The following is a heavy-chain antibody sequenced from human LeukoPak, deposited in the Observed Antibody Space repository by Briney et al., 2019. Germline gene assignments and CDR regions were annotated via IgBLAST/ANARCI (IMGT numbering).Heavy chain of an antibody. Sequence: ASVKVSCKASGYTFTSYDINWVRQATGQGLEWMGWMNPNSGNTGYAQKFQGRVTITRNTSISTAYMELSSLRSEDTAVYYRARGPHVIANSWFDPWGQGTLVTVSS. J-gene: IGHJ5*02. CDR2: MNPNSGNT. D-gene: IGHD2-21*01. CDR1: GYTFTSYD. V-gene: IGHV1-8*03. CDR3: ARGPHVIANSWFDP.